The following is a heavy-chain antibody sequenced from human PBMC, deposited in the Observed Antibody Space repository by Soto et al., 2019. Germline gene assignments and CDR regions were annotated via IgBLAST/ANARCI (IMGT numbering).Heavy chain of an antibody. J-gene: IGHJ4*02. D-gene: IGHD2-8*02. Sequence: PSETLSLTCSVSGDSISSSSDYWAWIRQPLGKGLEWIGSIYYSGSTYYNPSLKSRVTISVDTSKNRFSLRLSSVTAADTAVYFCSREYHRYGWQGAYPFDSWGQGLLVTVSS. CDR1: GDSISSSSDY. V-gene: IGHV4-39*01. CDR3: SREYHRYGWQGAYPFDS. CDR2: IYYSGST.